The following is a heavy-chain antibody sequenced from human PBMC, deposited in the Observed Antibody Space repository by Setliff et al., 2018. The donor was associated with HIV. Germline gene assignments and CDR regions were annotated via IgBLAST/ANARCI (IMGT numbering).Heavy chain of an antibody. Sequence: GGSLRLSCAASGFTFSDYDMHWVRQAPGKGLEWVAVVWYDGSNEYYADSVKGRFTISRDNSKNTVYLQMSSLRGEDTALYYCAKADDGAAAGPAPWGQGTLVTVSS. J-gene: IGHJ5*02. CDR1: GFTFSDYD. CDR2: VWYDGSNE. D-gene: IGHD6-13*01. V-gene: IGHV3-30*02. CDR3: AKADDGAAAGPAP.